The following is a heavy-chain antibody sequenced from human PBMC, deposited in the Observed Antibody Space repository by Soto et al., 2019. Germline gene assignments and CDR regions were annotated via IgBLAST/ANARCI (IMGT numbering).Heavy chain of an antibody. V-gene: IGHV3-21*01. J-gene: IGHJ4*02. D-gene: IGHD6-19*01. Sequence: EVQLVESGGGLVKPGGSLRLSCAASGFTFTSYTINWVRQAPGKGLEWVSSISGSGSYIYYADSLKGRLTISRDNAKNSLDLQMNSLRAEDTAVYYCAGGPGYSSGWLLDYWGQGTLVTVSS. CDR1: GFTFTSYT. CDR2: ISGSGSYI. CDR3: AGGPGYSSGWLLDY.